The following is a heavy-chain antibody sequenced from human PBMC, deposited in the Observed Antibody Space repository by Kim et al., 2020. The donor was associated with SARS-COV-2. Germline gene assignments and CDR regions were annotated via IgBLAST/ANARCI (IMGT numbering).Heavy chain of an antibody. D-gene: IGHD5-12*01. CDR3: ARARVVEMATPHYFDY. J-gene: IGHJ4*02. V-gene: IGHV4-59*01. Sequence: SLTSRVTLSVDTSKNQFSRKLSPVTAADTAVYYCARARVVEMATPHYFDYWGQGTLVTVSS.